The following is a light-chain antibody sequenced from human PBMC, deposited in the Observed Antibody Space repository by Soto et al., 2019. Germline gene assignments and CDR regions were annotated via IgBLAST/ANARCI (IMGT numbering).Light chain of an antibody. CDR2: AAS. J-gene: IGKJ4*01. CDR3: QQSYSTPPT. Sequence: DIQMTQSPSSLSASVGDRVTITCRASQSISSYLNWYQQKPGKAPKLLIYAASSLQSGVPSRFSGSGSGKDFTLNIRSLQPEDFATYYCQQSYSTPPTFGGGTKVEIK. V-gene: IGKV1-39*01. CDR1: QSISSY.